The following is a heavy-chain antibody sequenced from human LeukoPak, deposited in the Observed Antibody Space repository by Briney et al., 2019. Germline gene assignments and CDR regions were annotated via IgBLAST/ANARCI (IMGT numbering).Heavy chain of an antibody. CDR3: ATWAFYHNLDV. CDR2: IKADGSGT. Sequence: GGSLRLSCAASGFTIGPYAMYWVRQGPGRGLEWVSVIKADGSGTFADSVRGRFTTSRDNSKNSLYLQMNSLTSEDTALYYCATWAFYHNLDVWGQGTAVIVSS. J-gene: IGHJ6*02. CDR1: GFTIGPYA. D-gene: IGHD2/OR15-2a*01. V-gene: IGHV3-43*02.